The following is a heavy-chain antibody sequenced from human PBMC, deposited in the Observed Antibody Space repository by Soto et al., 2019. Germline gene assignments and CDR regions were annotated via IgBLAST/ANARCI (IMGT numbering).Heavy chain of an antibody. CDR3: ARVGSGGYSNNWFDP. V-gene: IGHV4-59*01. CDR1: RGSISDYY. J-gene: IGHJ5*02. CDR2: FYDSGST. D-gene: IGHD3-22*01. Sequence: SETLSLTCTVSRGSISDYYWGWIRQPPGKGLEWVGYFYDSGSTKYNPSLKSRVTISVDTSKNQISLEMKSVTVADTAVYYCARVGSGGYSNNWFDPWRQGTLVTVSS.